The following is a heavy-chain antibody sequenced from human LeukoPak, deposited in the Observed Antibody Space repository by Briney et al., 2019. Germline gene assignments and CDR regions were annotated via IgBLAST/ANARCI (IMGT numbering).Heavy chain of an antibody. Sequence: PSETLSLTCAVYGGSFSGYYWSWIRQPPGKGLEWIGEINHSGSTNYNPSLKSRVTISEDTSKNQFSLKLSSVTAAGTAVYYCARGLTYYYGSGTQSRYYYYGMDVWGQGTTVTVSS. D-gene: IGHD3-10*01. CDR1: GGSFSGYY. CDR2: INHSGST. V-gene: IGHV4-34*01. CDR3: ARGLTYYYGSGTQSRYYYYGMDV. J-gene: IGHJ6*02.